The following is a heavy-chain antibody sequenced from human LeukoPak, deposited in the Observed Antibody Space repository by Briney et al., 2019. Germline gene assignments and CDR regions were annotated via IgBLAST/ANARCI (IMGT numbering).Heavy chain of an antibody. V-gene: IGHV3-13*05. CDR3: ARGYGYSYDY. J-gene: IGHJ4*02. CDR1: GFTFSSYD. Sequence: PGGSLRLSCAASGFTFSSYDMHWVRQATGKGLGWVSAIGTAGDPYYPGSVKGRFTISRANSKNSLYLQMNSLGAGDAAVYYCARGYGYSYDYWGQGTLVTVSS. D-gene: IGHD5-18*01. CDR2: IGTAGDP.